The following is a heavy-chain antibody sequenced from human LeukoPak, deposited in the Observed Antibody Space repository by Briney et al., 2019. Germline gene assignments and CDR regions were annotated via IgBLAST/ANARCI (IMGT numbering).Heavy chain of an antibody. D-gene: IGHD1-1*01. CDR1: GGSISSGSYS. Sequence: SETLSLTCGVSGGSISSGSYSWSWIRQPPGKGLEWIGYMFYTGNTYYNPSLKSRVTISVDASKNQFSLKVSSVTAADTAVYYCARGAGSTTSNDAFDIWGQGTMVTVSS. CDR3: ARGAGSTTSNDAFDI. J-gene: IGHJ3*02. V-gene: IGHV4-30-4*07. CDR2: MFYTGNT.